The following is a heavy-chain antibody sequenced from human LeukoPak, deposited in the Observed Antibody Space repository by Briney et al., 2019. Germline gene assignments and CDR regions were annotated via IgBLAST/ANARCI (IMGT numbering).Heavy chain of an antibody. V-gene: IGHV1-3*01. CDR3: ARGRRITIFGVVIMDV. CDR2: INAGNGNT. D-gene: IGHD3-3*01. Sequence: ASGTVSCKASGYTFTSYAMHWVRQAPGQRLEWMGWINAGNGNTKYSQKFQGRVTITRDTSASTAYMELSSLRSEDTAVYYCARGRRITIFGVVIMDVWGQGTTVTVSS. CDR1: GYTFTSYA. J-gene: IGHJ6*02.